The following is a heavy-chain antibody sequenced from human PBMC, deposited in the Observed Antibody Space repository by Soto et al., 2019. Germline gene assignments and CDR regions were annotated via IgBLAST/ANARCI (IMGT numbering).Heavy chain of an antibody. Sequence: SVKVSCRTPGFTFSTSTIQWVRQARGQRLEWIGWIVAGSGNTIYAQKFQERVTITRDMSTNTAYMELSSLSSEDTALYYCAARTGLRYFDYNSAGYGFRFWGQGTMVTVSS. CDR2: IVAGSGNT. J-gene: IGHJ3*01. V-gene: IGHV1-58*02. CDR1: GFTFSTST. D-gene: IGHD3-9*01. CDR3: AARTGLRYFDYNSAGYGFRF.